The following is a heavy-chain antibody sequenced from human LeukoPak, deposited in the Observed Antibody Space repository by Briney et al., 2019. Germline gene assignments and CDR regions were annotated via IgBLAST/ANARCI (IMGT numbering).Heavy chain of an antibody. CDR1: GFTFSSYG. V-gene: IGHV3-30*02. D-gene: IGHD3-3*01. CDR2: IRYDGSNK. Sequence: GGSLRLSCAASGFTFSSYGMHWVRQAPGKGLEWVAFIRYDGSNKYYADSVKGRFTISRDNSKNTLYLQMNSLRAEDTAVYYCAKEGPLYDFWSGYYGIDYWGQGTLVTVS. CDR3: AKEGPLYDFWSGYYGIDY. J-gene: IGHJ4*02.